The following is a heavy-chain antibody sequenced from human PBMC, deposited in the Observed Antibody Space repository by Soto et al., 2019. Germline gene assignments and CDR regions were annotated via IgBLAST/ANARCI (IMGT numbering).Heavy chain of an antibody. CDR1: GGSISTSSYY. Sequence: PSETLSLTCTVSGGSISTSSYYWGWIRQPPGKGLGWIGSIYYSGSTYYNPSLKSRVTISVDTSKNQFSLKLSSVTAADTAVYYCARDYDSSGDYWGQGTLVTVSS. CDR2: IYYSGST. J-gene: IGHJ4*02. D-gene: IGHD3-22*01. V-gene: IGHV4-39*01. CDR3: ARDYDSSGDY.